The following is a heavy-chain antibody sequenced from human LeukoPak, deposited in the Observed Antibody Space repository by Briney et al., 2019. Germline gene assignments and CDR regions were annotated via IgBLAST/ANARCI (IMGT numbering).Heavy chain of an antibody. CDR1: GYTFTSYY. V-gene: IGHV1-46*01. CDR3: ARVQQLATRENWFDP. Sequence: ASVKVSCKASGYTFTSYYMHWVRQAPGQGLEWMGIINPSGGSTSYAQKFQGRVTMTRDTSTSTVYMELSSLRSEDTAVYYCARVQQLATRENWFDPWGQGTLVTVSS. CDR2: INPSGGST. D-gene: IGHD6-13*01. J-gene: IGHJ5*02.